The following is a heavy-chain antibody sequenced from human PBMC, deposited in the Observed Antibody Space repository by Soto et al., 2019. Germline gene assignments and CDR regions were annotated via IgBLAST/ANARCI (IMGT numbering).Heavy chain of an antibody. J-gene: IGHJ5*02. CDR2: IDYSGST. Sequence: QVQLQESGPGLVKPSETLSLTCTVSGGSVSSGSYYWSWIRQPPGKGLEWIGYIDYSGSTNYNPSLKSRVTVSVDTSKNQFSLKLSSVTAADTAVYYCAREVFEQLVWFDPWGQGTLVTVSS. CDR3: AREVFEQLVWFDP. CDR1: GGSVSSGSYY. D-gene: IGHD6-13*01. V-gene: IGHV4-61*01.